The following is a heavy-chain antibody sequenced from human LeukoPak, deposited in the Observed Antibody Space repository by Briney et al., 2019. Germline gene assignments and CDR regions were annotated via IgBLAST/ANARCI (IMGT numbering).Heavy chain of an antibody. J-gene: IGHJ3*02. CDR1: GYTFTSYG. CDR2: ISAYNGNT. V-gene: IGHV1-18*01. Sequence: GASVKVSCKASGYTFTSYGISWVRQAPGQGLEWMGWISAYNGNTNYAQKLQGRVTMTTDTSTSTAYMELRSLRSDDTAVYYCAAAVTTRSFAAFDIWGQGTMVTVSS. D-gene: IGHD4-17*01. CDR3: AAAVTTRSFAAFDI.